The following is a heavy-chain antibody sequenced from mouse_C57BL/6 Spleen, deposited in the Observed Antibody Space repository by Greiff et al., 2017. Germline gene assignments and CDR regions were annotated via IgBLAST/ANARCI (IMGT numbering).Heavy chain of an antibody. D-gene: IGHD2-1*01. Sequence: QVQLQQSGAELVRPGASVTLSCKASGYTFTDYEMHWVKQTPVHGLEWIGAIDPETGGTAYNQKFKGKAILTADKSSSTAYMELRSLTSEDSAVYYCTRSDGNYVSWFAYWGQGTLVTVSA. CDR1: GYTFTDYE. J-gene: IGHJ3*01. CDR3: TRSDGNYVSWFAY. CDR2: IDPETGGT. V-gene: IGHV1-15*01.